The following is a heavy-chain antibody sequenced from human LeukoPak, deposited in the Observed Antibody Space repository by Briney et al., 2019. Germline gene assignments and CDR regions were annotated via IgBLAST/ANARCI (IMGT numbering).Heavy chain of an antibody. CDR2: INPNSGGT. CDR1: VYTFTGYY. J-gene: IGHJ4*02. D-gene: IGHD2-2*03. CDR3: ARGSRDGYCSSTSCYGGDY. V-gene: IGHV1-2*02. Sequence: ASVKVSCKASVYTFTGYYMHWVRQAPGQRLEWMGWINPNSGGTNYAQKFQGRVTMTRDTSISTAYMELSRLRSDDTAVYYCARGSRDGYCSSTSCYGGDYWGQGTLVTVSS.